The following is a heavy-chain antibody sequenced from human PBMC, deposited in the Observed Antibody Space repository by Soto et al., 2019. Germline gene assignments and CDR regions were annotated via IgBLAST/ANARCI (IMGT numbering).Heavy chain of an antibody. V-gene: IGHV4-59*12. J-gene: IGHJ4*02. CDR3: AREGRFLAPGL. Sequence: PSETLSLTCTVSGGSISTYDWSWIRQPPGKGLEWIGYIYYSGSTNYNPSLKSRVTISVDTSKNQFSLKLSSVTAADTAVYYCAREGRFLAPGLWGQGTLVTVSS. CDR2: IYYSGST. CDR1: GGSISTYD. D-gene: IGHD3-3*01.